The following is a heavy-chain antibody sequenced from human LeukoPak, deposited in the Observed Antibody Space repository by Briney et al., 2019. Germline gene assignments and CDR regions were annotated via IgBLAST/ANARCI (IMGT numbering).Heavy chain of an antibody. CDR3: ARAPSITMIRYYYMDV. V-gene: IGHV1-8*01. J-gene: IGHJ6*03. D-gene: IGHD3-22*01. CDR2: MNPNSGKT. Sequence: ASVKVSCKASGYTFTSYDINWVRQATGQGLEWMGWMNPNSGKTGYAQKFQGRVTMTRNTSISTAYMELSSLRSEDTAVYYCARAPSITMIRYYYMDVWGKGTTVTIPS. CDR1: GYTFTSYD.